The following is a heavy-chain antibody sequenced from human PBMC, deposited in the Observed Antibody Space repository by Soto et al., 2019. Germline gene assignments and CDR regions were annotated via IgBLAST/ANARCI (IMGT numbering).Heavy chain of an antibody. Sequence: TSETLSLTCAVYGGFLSESYWTWIRQPPGKGLEWIGEINHVGGTNYNPSLKSRVTMSVATSQNQFSLRLISVTAADTAMYFCVRIRYQLPSSVLWLDPWGQGTPVTVSS. D-gene: IGHD3-16*01. CDR3: VRIRYQLPSSVLWLDP. J-gene: IGHJ5*02. CDR1: GGFLSESY. V-gene: IGHV4-34*01. CDR2: INHVGGT.